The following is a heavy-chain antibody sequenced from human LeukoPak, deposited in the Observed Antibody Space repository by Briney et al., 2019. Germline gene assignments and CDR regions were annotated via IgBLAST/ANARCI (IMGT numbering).Heavy chain of an antibody. CDR2: IRSKAYYVTR. Sequence: GLSLRLSCTASGFTFGDYAMSWVRQAPRNGLEWGGFIRSKAYYVTREYAASVKGRFTISRDDSKSIAYLQMNSLKSEDTAVYCCTRAASYCSSTSWYRGYYYYGMDVWGQGTTVTVSS. D-gene: IGHD2-2*02. CDR3: TRAASYCSSTSWYRGYYYYGMDV. V-gene: IGHV3-49*04. J-gene: IGHJ6*02. CDR1: GFTFGDYA.